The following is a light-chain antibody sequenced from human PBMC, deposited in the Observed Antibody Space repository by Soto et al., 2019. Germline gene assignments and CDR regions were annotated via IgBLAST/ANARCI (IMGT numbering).Light chain of an antibody. J-gene: IGLJ1*01. CDR1: SSDIGAYIY. CDR3: SSYAGSNNFV. V-gene: IGLV2-8*01. CDR2: EVS. Sequence: QSVLTQPPSAAGSPGRSVTISGTGTSSDIGAYIYVSWYQQHPGKAPKLMISEVSSRPSGVPERFSGSKSGNTASLPVSGLKADVEAPYYCSSYAGSNNFVFGTGTKLTVL.